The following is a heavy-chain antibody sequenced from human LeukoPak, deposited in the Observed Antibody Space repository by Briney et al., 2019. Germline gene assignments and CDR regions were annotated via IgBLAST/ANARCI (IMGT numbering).Heavy chain of an antibody. CDR1: GFTFSSYG. V-gene: IGHV3-23*01. CDR3: ARPRGYSGYGKFDY. D-gene: IGHD5-12*01. CDR2: ISGSGGST. Sequence: GGSLRLSCAASGFTFSSYGMSWVRQAPGKGLEWVSAISGSGGSTYYADSVKGRFTISRDNSKNTLYLQMNSLRAEDTAVYYCARPRGYSGYGKFDYWGQGTLVTVSS. J-gene: IGHJ4*02.